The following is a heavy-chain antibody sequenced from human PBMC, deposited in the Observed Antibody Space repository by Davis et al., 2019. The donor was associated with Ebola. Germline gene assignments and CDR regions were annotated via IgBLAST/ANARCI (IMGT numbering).Heavy chain of an antibody. CDR3: ARGWLRGYLDY. Sequence: PSETLSLTCAISGDSVSSGGWNWIRQSPSRGLEWLGRTYYNSKWYSDYAVSVESRITINPDTSTNQFSLQLNSVTPEDTAVYYCARGWLRGYLDYWGQGTLVTVSS. CDR2: TYYNSKWYS. V-gene: IGHV6-1*01. J-gene: IGHJ4*02. CDR1: GDSVSSGG. D-gene: IGHD3-3*01.